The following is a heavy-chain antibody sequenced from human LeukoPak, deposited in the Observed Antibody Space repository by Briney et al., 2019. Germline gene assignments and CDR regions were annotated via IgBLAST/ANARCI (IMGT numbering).Heavy chain of an antibody. D-gene: IGHD6-13*01. Sequence: ASVKVSCKASGYTFTNYDINWVRQATGQELEWMGWINPNSGNTGYAQKFQGRVTITRNTSISTAYMELNSLRSEDTAMYYCARAGSSSWYYYYYYMDVWGKGTTVTVSS. V-gene: IGHV1-8*03. CDR1: GYTFTNYD. CDR3: ARAGSSSWYYYYYYMDV. CDR2: INPNSGNT. J-gene: IGHJ6*03.